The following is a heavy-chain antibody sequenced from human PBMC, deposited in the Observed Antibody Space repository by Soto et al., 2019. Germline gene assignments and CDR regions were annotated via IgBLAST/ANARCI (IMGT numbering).Heavy chain of an antibody. D-gene: IGHD1-1*01. CDR1: GFIFTSYE. Sequence: QVQLVEAGGGVVQPGRSLRLSCAGSGFIFTSYEMHWVRQAPGKGLEWVARISDDGTNTDYADSVRGRLTVYRDTSKNTMYLPMTSLRRDDTSVYYCTRRHMVLPVPLDYGMDVWGQGTTVTVSS. V-gene: IGHV3-30*04. J-gene: IGHJ6*02. CDR2: ISDDGTNT. CDR3: TRRHMVLPVPLDYGMDV.